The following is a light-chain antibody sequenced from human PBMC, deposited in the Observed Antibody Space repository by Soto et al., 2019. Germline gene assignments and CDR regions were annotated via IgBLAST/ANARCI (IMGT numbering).Light chain of an antibody. CDR2: EGS. J-gene: IGLJ1*01. CDR1: SSDVGSYNL. V-gene: IGLV2-23*01. CDR3: CSYAGSSTYV. Sequence: QSVLAQPASVSGSPGQSITISCTGTSSDVGSYNLVSWYQQHPGKAPKLMIYEGSKRPSGVSNRFSGSKSGNTASLTISGLQAEAEADYYCCSYAGSSTYVFGTGSKVT.